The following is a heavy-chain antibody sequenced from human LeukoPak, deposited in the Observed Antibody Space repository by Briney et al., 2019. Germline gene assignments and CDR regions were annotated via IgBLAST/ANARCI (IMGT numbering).Heavy chain of an antibody. CDR3: ARDTDYYFDY. D-gene: IGHD4-4*01. CDR1: GFTFSRYS. V-gene: IGHV3-21*01. CDR2: ISSRSSYM. J-gene: IGHJ4*02. Sequence: GGSLRLSCAASGFTFSRYSMNWVRQAPGKGLGWVSSISSRSSYMSYADSVKGRFTISRDNAKNSLFLQMNSLRAEDMAVYYCARDTDYYFDYWGQGTLVTVSS.